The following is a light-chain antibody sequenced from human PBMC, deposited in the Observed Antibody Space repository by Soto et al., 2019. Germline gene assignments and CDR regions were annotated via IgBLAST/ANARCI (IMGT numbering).Light chain of an antibody. CDR2: ASN. Sequence: QSVLTQSPSASGTPGQRVTISCSGSTSNIGSNTVNWYRQIPGAAPHLLMSASNLRPSGVPDRFTGSKSGASASLAISGLQFVDEAVYFCASWDDDLNAVLFGGGTQLTVL. J-gene: IGLJ3*02. V-gene: IGLV1-44*01. CDR1: TSNIGSNT. CDR3: ASWDDDLNAVL.